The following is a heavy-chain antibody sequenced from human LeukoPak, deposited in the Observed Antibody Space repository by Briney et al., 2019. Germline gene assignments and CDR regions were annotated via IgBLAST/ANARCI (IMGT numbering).Heavy chain of an antibody. CDR3: ARDRAVSNDFDY. CDR2: IWYDGTYK. CDR1: GFTFIIFS. D-gene: IGHD4-11*01. J-gene: IGHJ4*02. Sequence: GGSPTLSCAPSGFTFIIFSTHWVPHAPDKRPEWVALIWYDGTYKYYVHSVKGRFTISRDNSKNTLSLHMNSLRAEETAVYYCARDRAVSNDFDYWGEGTLGTVSS. V-gene: IGHV3-33*01.